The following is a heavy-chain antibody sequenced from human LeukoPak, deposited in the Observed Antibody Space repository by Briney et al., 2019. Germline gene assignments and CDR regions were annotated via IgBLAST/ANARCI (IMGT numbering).Heavy chain of an antibody. D-gene: IGHD1-26*01. Sequence: TGGSLRLSCAASGFTFSTSWMSWVRQAPGKGLEWVATIKQDGSEKYYVDSVKGRFTISRDNAKISLYLQMNSLRAEDTAVYYCARAAYTGSPTSFDYWGQGTLVTVSS. V-gene: IGHV3-7*04. CDR3: ARAAYTGSPTSFDY. CDR1: GFTFSTSW. J-gene: IGHJ4*02. CDR2: IKQDGSEK.